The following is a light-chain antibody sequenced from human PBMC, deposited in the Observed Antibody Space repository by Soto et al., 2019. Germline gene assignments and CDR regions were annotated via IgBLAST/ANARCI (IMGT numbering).Light chain of an antibody. CDR2: EVS. J-gene: IGLJ1*01. Sequence: QSALTQPPSASGSPGQSVTISCTGTSSDVGGYNYVSWYQQHPGKAPKRMIYEVSKRPSGVPDRFSGSKSGNTASLTVSGLQAEDEADYFCSSYEGSNKFPWVFGTGTKVTVL. V-gene: IGLV2-8*01. CDR1: SSDVGGYNY. CDR3: SSYEGSNKFPWV.